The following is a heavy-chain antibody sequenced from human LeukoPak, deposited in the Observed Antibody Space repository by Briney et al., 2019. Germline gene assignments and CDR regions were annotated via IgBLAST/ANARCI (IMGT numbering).Heavy chain of an antibody. CDR1: GGSISSSSYY. V-gene: IGHV4-39*01. Sequence: SETLSLTCTVSGGSISSSSYYWGWIRQPPGKGLEWIGSIYYSGSTYYNPSLKSRVTISVDTSKNQFSLKLSSVTAADTVVYYCARQTIYSSTPFEYWGQGTLVTVSS. CDR3: ARQTIYSSTPFEY. D-gene: IGHD6-13*01. CDR2: IYYSGST. J-gene: IGHJ4*02.